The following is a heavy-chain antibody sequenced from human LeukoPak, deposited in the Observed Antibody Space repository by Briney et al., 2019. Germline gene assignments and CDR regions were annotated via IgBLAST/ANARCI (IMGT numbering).Heavy chain of an antibody. CDR2: IYHSGST. V-gene: IGHV4-38-2*02. J-gene: IGHJ4*02. CDR1: GYSISRGYY. Sequence: PSETLSLTCTVSGYSISRGYYCGWIRQPPGKGLEWVGSIYHSGSTYYNPSLRSRVTISVDTSKNQFSLKLSSVTAADTAVYYCARPPLAVAALAPFDYWGQGTLVTVSS. CDR3: ARPPLAVAALAPFDY. D-gene: IGHD6-19*01.